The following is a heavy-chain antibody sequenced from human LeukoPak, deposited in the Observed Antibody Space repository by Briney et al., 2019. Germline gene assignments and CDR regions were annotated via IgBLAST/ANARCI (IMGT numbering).Heavy chain of an antibody. Sequence: ASVKVSCKASGYIFTGYYMKWVRQAPGQGLEWVGWLHPNNGATNYAQKFQGRITLTRDPSISTAYMELSSLTSDDTAVYFCARWQEGSGTYYIDHWGQGTLVTVSS. D-gene: IGHD3-10*01. J-gene: IGHJ4*02. CDR2: LHPNNGAT. CDR3: ARWQEGSGTYYIDH. CDR1: GYIFTGYY. V-gene: IGHV1-2*02.